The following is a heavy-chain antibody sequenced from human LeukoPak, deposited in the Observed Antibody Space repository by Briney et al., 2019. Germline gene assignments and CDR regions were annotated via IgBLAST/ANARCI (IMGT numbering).Heavy chain of an antibody. CDR3: GSVFDY. V-gene: IGHV3-74*01. J-gene: IGHJ4*02. CDR1: GITLSNYW. Sequence: PGGSLRLSCAASGITLSNYWMHWVRQAPGKGLVWVSRINSEGSSTSYADSVKGRFTISRDNAKSTLFLQMNSLRAEDTAVYYCGSVFDYWGQGALVTVSS. CDR2: INSEGSST.